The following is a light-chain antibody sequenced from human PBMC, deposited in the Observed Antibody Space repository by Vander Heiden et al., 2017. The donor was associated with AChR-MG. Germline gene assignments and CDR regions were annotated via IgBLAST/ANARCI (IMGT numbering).Light chain of an antibody. CDR2: AAS. Sequence: EIAMTQLPATLSVSPGDRATLSCRASQSISSYLAWYQQKPGQAPRLLIYAASTRATGIPARFSGSGSGTEFTLTISSLQSEDFAVYYCQQYNNWPLTFGGGTKVEIK. V-gene: IGKV3-15*01. CDR1: QSISSY. CDR3: QQYNNWPLT. J-gene: IGKJ4*01.